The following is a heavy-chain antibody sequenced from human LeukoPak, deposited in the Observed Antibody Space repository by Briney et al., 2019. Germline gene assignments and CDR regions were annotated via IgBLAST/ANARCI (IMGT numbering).Heavy chain of an antibody. Sequence: GGSLRLSCAASGFTFSSYSMNWVRQAPGKGLEWVSSISSSSSYIYYADSVEGRFTISRDNAKNSLYLQMNSLRAEDTAVYYCALDYYDSSGYYRNWGQGTMVTVSS. CDR1: GFTFSSYS. D-gene: IGHD3-22*01. V-gene: IGHV3-21*01. J-gene: IGHJ3*01. CDR3: ALDYYDSSGYYRN. CDR2: ISSSSSYI.